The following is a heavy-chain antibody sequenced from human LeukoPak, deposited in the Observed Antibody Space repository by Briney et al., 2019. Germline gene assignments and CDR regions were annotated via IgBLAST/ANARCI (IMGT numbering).Heavy chain of an antibody. D-gene: IGHD3-16*01. CDR2: ISGSGDNI. CDR1: GFTLSDYY. CDR3: ARDWGNGAMDV. J-gene: IGHJ6*02. V-gene: IGHV3-11*01. Sequence: PGGSLRLSCAASGFTLSDYYMSWIRQAPGKGLEWLAYISGSGDNIKYADCVKGRFTISRENDKNSLYLQMNSLTAEDTAVYYCARDWGNGAMDVWGQGTTVTVSS.